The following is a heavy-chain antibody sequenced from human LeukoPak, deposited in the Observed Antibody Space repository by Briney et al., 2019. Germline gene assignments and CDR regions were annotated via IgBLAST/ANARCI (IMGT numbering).Heavy chain of an antibody. CDR2: INYSGST. Sequence: SETLSLTCTVSGGSISSYYWSWIRQPPGKRLEWIGYINYSGSTNYNPSLKSRVTISVDTSKNQFSLKLSSVTAADTAVYYCASLRYFDWLLGDWGQGTLVTVSS. CDR3: ASLRYFDWLLGD. J-gene: IGHJ4*02. CDR1: GGSISSYY. V-gene: IGHV4-59*08. D-gene: IGHD3-9*01.